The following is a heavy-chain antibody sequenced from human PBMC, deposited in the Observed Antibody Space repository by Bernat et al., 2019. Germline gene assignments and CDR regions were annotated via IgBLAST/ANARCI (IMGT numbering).Heavy chain of an antibody. CDR1: GFTFSSYD. Sequence: QVQLVESGGGVVQPGRSLRLSCAASGFTFSSYDMHWVRQAPGKGLEWVAVIWYDGRNKYYADSVKGRFTISRDNSKNTLYLQMNSLRAEDTAVYYCAREVAPYCFDYWGQGTLVTVSS. J-gene: IGHJ4*02. CDR3: AREVAPYCFDY. V-gene: IGHV3-33*01. D-gene: IGHD2-15*01. CDR2: IWYDGRNK.